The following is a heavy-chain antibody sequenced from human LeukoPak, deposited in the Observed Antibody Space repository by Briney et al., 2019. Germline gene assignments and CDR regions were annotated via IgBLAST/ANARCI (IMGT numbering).Heavy chain of an antibody. CDR2: IIPIFGTA. J-gene: IGHJ4*02. CDR3: ASNRPCGSCYDLFY. CDR1: GYTFTGYY. V-gene: IGHV1-69*13. D-gene: IGHD2-15*01. Sequence: SVKVSCKASGYTFTGYYMHWVRQAPGQGLERMGGIIPIFGTANYAQKFQGRVTITADESTSTAYMELSSLRSEDTAVYYCASNRPCGSCYDLFYWGQGTLVTVSS.